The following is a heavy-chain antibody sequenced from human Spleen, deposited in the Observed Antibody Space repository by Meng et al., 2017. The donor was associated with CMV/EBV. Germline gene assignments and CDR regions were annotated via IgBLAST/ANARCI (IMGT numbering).Heavy chain of an antibody. J-gene: IGHJ5*02. CDR3: ARVGYCSRTSCIRGYVDT. Sequence: SVSGGDYYWTWIRQSPGKGLQWIGYIYYTGSTYYTPSLESRVTISLDTSKNRFSLSLTSLTAADAAVYYCARVGYCSRTSCIRGYVDTWGQGTLVTVSS. D-gene: IGHD2-2*01. CDR1: SVSGGDYY. CDR2: IYYTGST. V-gene: IGHV4-30-4*08.